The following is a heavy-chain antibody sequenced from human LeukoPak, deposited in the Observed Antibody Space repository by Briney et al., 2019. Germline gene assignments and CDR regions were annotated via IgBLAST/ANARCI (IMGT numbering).Heavy chain of an antibody. CDR3: ARHYYDYVWGSYGIDY. Sequence: GESLKISCKGSGYSFISYWIGWVRQMPGKGLEWIGIIYPGDSDTRYSPSFQGQVTISADKSISTAYLQWSSLKASDTAMYYCARHYYDYVWGSYGIDYWGQGTLVTVSS. J-gene: IGHJ4*02. V-gene: IGHV5-51*01. CDR2: IYPGDSDT. D-gene: IGHD3-16*01. CDR1: GYSFISYW.